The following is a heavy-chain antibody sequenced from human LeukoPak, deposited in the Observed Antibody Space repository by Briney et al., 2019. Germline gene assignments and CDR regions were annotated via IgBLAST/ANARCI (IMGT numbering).Heavy chain of an antibody. J-gene: IGHJ4*02. D-gene: IGHD6-19*01. CDR3: ARVGSGGAWFDF. CDR1: GGSISSGGYY. CDR2: VYATGTT. Sequence: SQTLSLTCAVSGGSISSGGYYWSWIRQPPGKGLEWIGYVYATGTTNYNPSLKTRATISIDTSKNQLSLTLTSVTAADTAVYYCARVGSGGAWFDFWGQGTLVSVSS. V-gene: IGHV4-61*08.